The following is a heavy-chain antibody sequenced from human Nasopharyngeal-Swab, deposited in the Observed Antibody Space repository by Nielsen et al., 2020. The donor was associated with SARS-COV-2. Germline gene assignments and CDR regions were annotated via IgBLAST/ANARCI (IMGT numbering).Heavy chain of an antibody. V-gene: IGHV4-39*01. Sequence: SETLSLTCTVSGGSISSSSYYWGWIRQPPGLGLEWIGSIYYSGSTYYNPSLKSRVTISVDTSKNQFSLKLSSVTAADTAVYYCARGHHYYGSGFQDYWGQGTLVTVSS. J-gene: IGHJ4*02. D-gene: IGHD3-10*01. CDR2: IYYSGST. CDR3: ARGHHYYGSGFQDY. CDR1: GGSISSSSYY.